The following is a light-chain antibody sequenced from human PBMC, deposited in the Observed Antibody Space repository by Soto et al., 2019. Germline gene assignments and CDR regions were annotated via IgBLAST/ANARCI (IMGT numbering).Light chain of an antibody. Sequence: QAVVTQPPSASGTPGQRVTISCSGSSSNIGSNTVNWYQQVPGTAPKLLIYSNIQRPSGVPDRFSGSKSGTSASLAISGLQSDDEAYYHCATWDDSLTGPVFGAGTKVTVL. CDR3: ATWDDSLTGPV. V-gene: IGLV1-44*01. CDR2: SNI. CDR1: SSNIGSNT. J-gene: IGLJ1*01.